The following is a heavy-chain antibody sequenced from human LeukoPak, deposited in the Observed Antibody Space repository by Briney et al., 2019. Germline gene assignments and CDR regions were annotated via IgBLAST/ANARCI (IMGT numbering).Heavy chain of an antibody. V-gene: IGHV1-2*02. CDR2: INPNGGDT. CDR1: GYTFTDYY. Sequence: ASVTVSCKASGYTFTDYYMHWVRQAPGQGFEWMGWINPNGGDTNYAQKFQGRVTMTRDTSISTAHMEVSRLRSDDTAVYYCARANFLYCSSSTCLFDYWGQGTLVTVSS. CDR3: ARANFLYCSSSTCLFDY. D-gene: IGHD2-2*01. J-gene: IGHJ4*02.